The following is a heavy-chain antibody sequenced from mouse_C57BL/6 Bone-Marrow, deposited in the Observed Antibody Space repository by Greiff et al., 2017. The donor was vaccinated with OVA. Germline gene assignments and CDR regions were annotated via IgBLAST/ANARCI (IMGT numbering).Heavy chain of an antibody. CDR1: GYSITSGYY. V-gene: IGHV3-6*01. CDR2: ISYDGSN. Sequence: EVKLVESGPGLVKPSQSLSLTCSVTGYSITSGYYWNWIRQFPGNKLEWMGYISYDGSNNYNPSLKNRISITRDTSKNQFFLKLNSVTTEDTATYYCARDTFYAMDYRGQGTSVTVSS. CDR3: ARDTFYAMDY. J-gene: IGHJ4*01. D-gene: IGHD5-1*01.